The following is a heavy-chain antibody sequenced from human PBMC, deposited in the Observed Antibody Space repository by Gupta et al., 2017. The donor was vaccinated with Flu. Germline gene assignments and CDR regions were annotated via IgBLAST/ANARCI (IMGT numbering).Heavy chain of an antibody. J-gene: IGHJ2*01. V-gene: IGHV1-18*01. CDR2: ISAYNGNT. CDR1: GYTFTSYG. CDR3: ARGPLYYYDSSGYFDWYFDL. D-gene: IGHD3-22*01. Sequence: QVQLVQSGAEVKKPGASVKVSCKASGYTFTSYGISWVRQAPGQGLEWMGWISAYNGNTNYAQKLQGRVTMTTDTSTSTAYMELRSLRSDDTAVYYCARGPLYYYDSSGYFDWYFDLWGRGTLVTVSS.